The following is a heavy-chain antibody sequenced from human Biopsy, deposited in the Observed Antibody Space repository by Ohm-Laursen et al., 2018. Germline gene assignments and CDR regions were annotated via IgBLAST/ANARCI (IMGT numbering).Heavy chain of an antibody. D-gene: IGHD3-10*01. J-gene: IGHJ4*02. V-gene: IGHV3-23*03. CDR1: GFTFSDNA. CDR3: AKFEGDPTPSYYFDY. Sequence: SLRLSCAASGFTFSDNAKSWARQAPGQGLEWVAGIYGGGFGTYYADSVKGRFSISRDNSENTLYLHMNSLRAEDTAVYFCAKFEGDPTPSYYFDYWGQGTLVTVSP. CDR2: IYGGGFGT.